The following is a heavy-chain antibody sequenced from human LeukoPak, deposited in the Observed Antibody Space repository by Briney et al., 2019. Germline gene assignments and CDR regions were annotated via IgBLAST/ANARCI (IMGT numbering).Heavy chain of an antibody. CDR1: GSTFSDYY. D-gene: IGHD5-24*01. CDR3: ARLAVWLQFRWSAFDI. V-gene: IGHV3-11*03. Sequence: GGSLRLSCAASGSTFSDYYMSWIRQAPGKGLEWVSYISSSSSYTNYADSVKGRFAISRDDAKNSLYLQMNSLRAEDTAVYYCARLAVWLQFRWSAFDIWGQGTMVTVSS. CDR2: ISSSSSYT. J-gene: IGHJ3*02.